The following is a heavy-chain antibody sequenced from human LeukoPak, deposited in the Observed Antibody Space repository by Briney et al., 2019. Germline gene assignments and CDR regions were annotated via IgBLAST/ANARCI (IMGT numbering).Heavy chain of an antibody. D-gene: IGHD3-10*01. CDR2: INHSGST. V-gene: IGHV4-34*01. CDR1: GGSFSGYY. J-gene: IGHJ4*02. CDR3: ARRDVLLWFGESDY. Sequence: PSETLSLTCAVYGGSFSGYYWSWIRQPPGKGLEWIGEINHSGSTNYNPSLKSRVTISVDTSKNQFSLKLSSVTAADTAVYYCARRDVLLWFGESDYWGQGTLVTVSS.